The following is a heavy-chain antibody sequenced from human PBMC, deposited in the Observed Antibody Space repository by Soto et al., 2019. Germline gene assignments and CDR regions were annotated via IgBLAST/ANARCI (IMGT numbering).Heavy chain of an antibody. CDR1: GGTFSSYA. CDR3: ARVVVVPAAAYSSSSLYYYGMDV. J-gene: IGHJ6*02. V-gene: IGHV1-69*01. CDR2: IIPIFRTA. Sequence: QVQLVQSGAEVKKPGSSVKVSCKASGGTFSSYAISWVRQAPGQGLEWMGGIIPIFRTANYALKFQGRVTINADESTSTAYMELSSLRSEDTAVYYCARVVVVPAAAYSSSSLYYYGMDVWGQGTTVTVSS. D-gene: IGHD2-2*01.